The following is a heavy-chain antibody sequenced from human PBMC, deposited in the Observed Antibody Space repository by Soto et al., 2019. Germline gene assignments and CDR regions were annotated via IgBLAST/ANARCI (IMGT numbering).Heavy chain of an antibody. J-gene: IGHJ4*02. V-gene: IGHV4-59*01. CDR3: ARGAYYYDSSGYYYYFDY. CDR2: IYYSGST. Sequence: SETLSLTCTVSGGSITSYYWSWIRPPPGKGLEWIGYIYYSGSTNYNPSLKSRVTISVDTSKNQFSLKLSSVTAADTAVYYCARGAYYYDSSGYYYYFDYWGQGTLVTVSS. CDR1: GGSITSYY. D-gene: IGHD3-22*01.